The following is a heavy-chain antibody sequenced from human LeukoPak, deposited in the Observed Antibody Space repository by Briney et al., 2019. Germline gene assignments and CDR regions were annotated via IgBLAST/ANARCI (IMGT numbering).Heavy chain of an antibody. J-gene: IGHJ4*02. CDR3: ARGRVHCSGGSCYFDFDY. CDR1: GGSISSGDYY. V-gene: IGHV4-61*08. D-gene: IGHD2-15*01. Sequence: KTSETLSLTCTVSGGSISSGDYYWSWIRQPPGKGLEWIGYIYYSGSTNYNPSLKSRVTISVDASKNQFSLKLSSVTAADTAVYYCARGRVHCSGGSCYFDFDYWGQGTLVTVSS. CDR2: IYYSGST.